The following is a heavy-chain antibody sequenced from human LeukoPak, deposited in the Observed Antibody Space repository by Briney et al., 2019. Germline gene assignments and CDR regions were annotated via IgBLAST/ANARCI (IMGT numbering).Heavy chain of an antibody. CDR3: ARNDSSGYDY. CDR2: ISAYNGYA. D-gene: IGHD3-22*01. CDR1: LYSPSGYG. J-gene: IGHJ4*02. Sequence: ASVNASCVHPLYSPSGYGISFVCQAPGQGLEWMGWISAYNGYAKYAQTIQGRVTMTTDTSTSTAYMELRSLRSDDTAVYYCARNDSSGYDYWLRESRVTVSS. V-gene: IGHV1-18*01.